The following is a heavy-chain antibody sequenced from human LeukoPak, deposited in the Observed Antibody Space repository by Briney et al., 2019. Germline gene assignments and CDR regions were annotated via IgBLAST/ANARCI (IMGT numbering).Heavy chain of an antibody. V-gene: IGHV1-69*13. CDR3: ARDVRLCSSTSCYYFDY. CDR2: IIPIFGTA. D-gene: IGHD2-2*01. CDR1: GGTFSSYA. Sequence: SVKVSCKASGGTFSSYAISWVRQAPGQGLEWMGGIIPIFGTANYAQKFQGRVTITADESTSTAYMELSSLRSEDTAVYYCARDVRLCSSTSCYYFDYWGQGTLVTVSS. J-gene: IGHJ4*02.